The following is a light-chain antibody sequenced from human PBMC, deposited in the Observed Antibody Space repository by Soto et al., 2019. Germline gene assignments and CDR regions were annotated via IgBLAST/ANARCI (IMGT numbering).Light chain of an antibody. V-gene: IGLV2-23*01. J-gene: IGLJ2*01. CDR2: EGS. CDR3: CSHAGSTTYVV. Sequence: QSALTQPASVSGSPGQSITISCTGTSSDVGSYNLVSWYQQHPGKAPKLMIYEGSKRPSGVYNRFSGSKSGNTASLTISGLQAEDEADYYCCSHAGSTTYVVFGGGTKVNVL. CDR1: SSDVGSYNL.